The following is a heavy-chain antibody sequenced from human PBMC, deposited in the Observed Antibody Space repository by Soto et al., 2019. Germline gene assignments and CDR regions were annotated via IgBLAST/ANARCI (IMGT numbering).Heavy chain of an antibody. V-gene: IGHV4-39*01. Sequence: PSETLSLTCTVAGGSISTSTFYWGWMRQPPGKGLEWIASFYYSGNTYYNPSLKSRVTISVDTSKNQFSLRLNSVTAADTAVYYCARSSIKPQVFMYPFDYWSQGTLVTVSS. CDR3: ARSSIKPQVFMYPFDY. D-gene: IGHD3-3*01. J-gene: IGHJ4*02. CDR1: GGSISTSTFY. CDR2: FYYSGNT.